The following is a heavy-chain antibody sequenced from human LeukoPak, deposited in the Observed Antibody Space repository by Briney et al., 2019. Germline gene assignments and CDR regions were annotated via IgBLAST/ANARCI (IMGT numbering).Heavy chain of an antibody. CDR2: IYYSGST. Sequence: SQTLSLTCTVSGGSISGGGYYWSWIRQHPGKGLEWIGYIYYSGSTYYNPSLKSRVTISVDTSKNQFSLKLSSVTAADTAVYYCASRGGAGAYPPTYYYGMDVWGKGTTVTVSS. V-gene: IGHV4-31*03. D-gene: IGHD3-10*01. CDR1: GGSISGGGYY. CDR3: ASRGGAGAYPPTYYYGMDV. J-gene: IGHJ6*04.